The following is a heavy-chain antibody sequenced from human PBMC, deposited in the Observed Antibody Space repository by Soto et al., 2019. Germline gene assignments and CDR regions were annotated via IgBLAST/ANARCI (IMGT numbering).Heavy chain of an antibody. CDR2: INAGNGNT. CDR3: ARWGYDSSGYYIGYFDL. Sequence: ASVKVSCKASGYTFTSYAMHWVRQAPGQRLEWMGWINAGNGNTKYSQKFQGRVTITRDTSTSTAYMELRSLRSDDTAVFYCARWGYDSSGYYIGYFDLWGRGTLVTVSS. V-gene: IGHV1-3*01. J-gene: IGHJ2*01. D-gene: IGHD3-22*01. CDR1: GYTFTSYA.